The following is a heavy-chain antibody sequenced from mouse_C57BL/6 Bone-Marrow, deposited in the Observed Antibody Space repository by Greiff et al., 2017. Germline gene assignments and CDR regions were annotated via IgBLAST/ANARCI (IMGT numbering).Heavy chain of an antibody. CDR2: IYPRDCST. CDR3: ARREITTVVAHLYFDV. Sequence: QVQLQQSGPELVKPGASVKLSCTASGYTFPSYDINWVKQRPGPGLEWIGWIYPRDCSTTSNEKFTVKATWTVDTSSSTAYRELHSLTSEDSAVYFCARREITTVVAHLYFDVWGTEPTVTFAS. V-gene: IGHV1-85*01. D-gene: IGHD1-1*01. CDR1: GYTFPSYD. J-gene: IGHJ1*03.